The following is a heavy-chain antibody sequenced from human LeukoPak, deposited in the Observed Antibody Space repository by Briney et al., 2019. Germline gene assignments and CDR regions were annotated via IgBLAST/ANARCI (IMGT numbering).Heavy chain of an antibody. V-gene: IGHV4-34*01. Sequence: SETLSLTCAVYGGSFSGYYWSWIRQPPGKGLEWIGEINRSGSTNYNPSLKSRVTISVDTSKNQFSLKLSSVTAADTAVYYCARGGAPYSSGWYYFDYWGQGTLVTVSS. J-gene: IGHJ4*02. CDR1: GGSFSGYY. CDR2: INRSGST. D-gene: IGHD6-19*01. CDR3: ARGGAPYSSGWYYFDY.